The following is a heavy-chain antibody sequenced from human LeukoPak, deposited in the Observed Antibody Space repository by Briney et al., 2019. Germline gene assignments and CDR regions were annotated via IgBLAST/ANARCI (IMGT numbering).Heavy chain of an antibody. Sequence: ASVKVSCKASGYTFISYGISWVRQAPGQGLERMGWISAYNGNTNYAQKLQGRVTMTTDTSTSTAYMELRSLRSEDTAVYYCARAEGYCSSTSCYKLDYWGQGTLVTVSS. CDR2: ISAYNGNT. D-gene: IGHD2-2*02. CDR1: GYTFISYG. V-gene: IGHV1-18*01. CDR3: ARAEGYCSSTSCYKLDY. J-gene: IGHJ4*02.